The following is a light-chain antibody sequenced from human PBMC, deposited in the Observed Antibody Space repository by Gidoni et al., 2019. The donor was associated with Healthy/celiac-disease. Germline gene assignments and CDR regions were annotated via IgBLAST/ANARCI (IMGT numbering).Light chain of an antibody. CDR3: QQYNNWISPT. CDR1: TSVSSN. CDR2: GAS. J-gene: IGKJ4*01. Sequence: EIVMTQSPATLSVTPGERASLTCRATTSVSSNLAWYQQKPGQAPRLLIYGASTRANGISARFSGSGSGTEFTLTISSLQYEDFAVYYYQQYNNWISPTFGGXTKVEIK. V-gene: IGKV3-15*01.